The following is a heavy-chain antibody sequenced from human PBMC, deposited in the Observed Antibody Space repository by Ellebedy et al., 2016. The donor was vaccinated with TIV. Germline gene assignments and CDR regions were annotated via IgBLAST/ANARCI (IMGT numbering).Heavy chain of an antibody. D-gene: IGHD6-19*01. V-gene: IGHV3-7*03. J-gene: IGHJ4*02. Sequence: GESLKISCAASGFTFSSYWMSWVRQAPGKGLEWVANIEQDGSEKYYVDSVKGRFTISRDNAKNSLYLQMNSLRAEDTAVYYCATAVAGHFDYWGQGTLVTVSS. CDR2: IEQDGSEK. CDR3: ATAVAGHFDY. CDR1: GFTFSSYW.